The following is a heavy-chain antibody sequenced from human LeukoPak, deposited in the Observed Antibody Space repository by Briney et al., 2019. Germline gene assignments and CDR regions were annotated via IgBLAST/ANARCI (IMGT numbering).Heavy chain of an antibody. J-gene: IGHJ4*02. CDR1: GYTFTGYY. CDR2: INPNSGGT. V-gene: IGHV1-2*04. CDR3: ARGPPSPTVTTSWDFDY. Sequence: ASVKVSCKASGYTFTGYYMHWVRQAPGQGLEWMGWINPNSGGTNYAQKFQGWVTMTRDTSISTAHMELSRLRSDDTAVYYCARGPPSPTVTTSWDFDYWGQGTLVTVSS. D-gene: IGHD4-17*01.